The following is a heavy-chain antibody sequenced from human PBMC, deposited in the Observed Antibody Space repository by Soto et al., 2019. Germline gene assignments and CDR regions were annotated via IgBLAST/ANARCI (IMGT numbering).Heavy chain of an antibody. D-gene: IGHD6-25*01. CDR1: GFTFSSYA. V-gene: IGHV3-30-3*01. CDR2: ISHDGNNR. J-gene: IGHJ3*02. CDR3: ARIREAAATGGAFDI. Sequence: QVQLVESGGGVVQPGRSLRLSCAASGFTFSSYAMHWVRQAPGKGLEWVGVISHDGNNRYYRDSVKGRFTISRDSSENTLFLEMNSLRAEDTAVYYCARIREAAATGGAFDIWGQGSVVTVSS.